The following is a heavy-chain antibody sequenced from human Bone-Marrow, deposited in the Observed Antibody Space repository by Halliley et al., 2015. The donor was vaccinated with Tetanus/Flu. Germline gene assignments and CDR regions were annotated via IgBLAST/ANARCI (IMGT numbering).Heavy chain of an antibody. Sequence: QLVQSGGGLIQPGGSLRLSCAASGFTVNNNYLSWVRQAPGKGLEWVSTINGNGGATYYPDSAKGRFTISRDNSRNTLYLQMSSLRAEDTAIYYCARALTLTDDQPLGFWGQGTLVTVSS. CDR1: GFTVNNNY. J-gene: IGHJ4*02. V-gene: IGHV3-53*01. CDR2: INGNGGAT. D-gene: IGHD7-27*01. CDR3: ARALTLTDDQPLGF.